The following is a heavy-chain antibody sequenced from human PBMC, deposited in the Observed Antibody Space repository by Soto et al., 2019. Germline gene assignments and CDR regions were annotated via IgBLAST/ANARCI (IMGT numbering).Heavy chain of an antibody. CDR2: ISSNGGNT. V-gene: IGHV3-64D*08. J-gene: IGHJ4*02. Sequence: EVQLVESGGGLVQPGGSLRLSCSASGFSFSHYAMHWVRQAPGKGLEYVSEISSNGGNTYYADSVKGRFTISRDNSKNTLYLLMSSLRAEDTAVYYCVKVWGGYYFDYWGQGTLVTVSS. CDR1: GFSFSHYA. CDR3: VKVWGGYYFDY. D-gene: IGHD7-27*01.